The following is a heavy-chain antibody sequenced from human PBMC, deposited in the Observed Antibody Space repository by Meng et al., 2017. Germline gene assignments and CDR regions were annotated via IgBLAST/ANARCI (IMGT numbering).Heavy chain of an antibody. V-gene: IGHV3-74*01. Sequence: VKLVESGGGLVQHGGSLGLSCAASGFTFNNYWMHWVRQVPGKGLVWVSRISGDGSITNYADSVKGRFTISRDNAKNTLYLQMNSLRPEDTAVYYCLDEAPRSDYWGQGSLVTVSS. J-gene: IGHJ4*02. CDR2: ISGDGSIT. CDR3: LDEAPRSDY. D-gene: IGHD1-1*01. CDR1: GFTFNNYW.